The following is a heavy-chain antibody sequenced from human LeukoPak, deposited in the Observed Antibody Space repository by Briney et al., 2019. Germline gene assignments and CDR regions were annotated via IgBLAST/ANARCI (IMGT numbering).Heavy chain of an antibody. J-gene: IGHJ6*02. D-gene: IGHD3-10*02. CDR3: ARHMLGALYYGMDV. V-gene: IGHV4-34*01. Sequence: PSETLSLTCAVYGGSFSGYYWSWIRQPPGKGLEWIGEINHSGSTNYNPSLKSRVTISVDTSKNQFSLKLSSVTAADTAVYYCARHMLGALYYGMDVWGQGTTVTVSS. CDR1: GGSFSGYY. CDR2: INHSGST.